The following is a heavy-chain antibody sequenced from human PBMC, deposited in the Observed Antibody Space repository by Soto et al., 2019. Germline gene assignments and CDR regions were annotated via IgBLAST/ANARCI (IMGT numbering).Heavy chain of an antibody. CDR1: GGSISSYY. Sequence: SETLSLTCTVSGGSISSYYWSWIRQPPGKGLEWIGYIYYSGSTNYNPSLKSRVTISVDTSKNQFSLKLSSVTAADTAVYYCARQGTGDYYYYYYMDVWGKGTTVTVSS. D-gene: IGHD4-17*01. J-gene: IGHJ6*03. CDR2: IYYSGST. V-gene: IGHV4-59*08. CDR3: ARQGTGDYYYYYYMDV.